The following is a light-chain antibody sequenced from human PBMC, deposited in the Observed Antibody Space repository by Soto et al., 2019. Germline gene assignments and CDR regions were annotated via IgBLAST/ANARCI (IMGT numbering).Light chain of an antibody. CDR1: QSVSSSY. Sequence: EIVLTQSPGTLCLSPGERATLSCMASQSVSSSYLAWYQQKPGQAPRLLIYGASSRATGIPDRFSGSGSGTDFTLTISRLEPEDFAVYYCQQYGSSTLTFGGGTKVEIK. CDR2: GAS. V-gene: IGKV3-20*01. CDR3: QQYGSSTLT. J-gene: IGKJ4*01.